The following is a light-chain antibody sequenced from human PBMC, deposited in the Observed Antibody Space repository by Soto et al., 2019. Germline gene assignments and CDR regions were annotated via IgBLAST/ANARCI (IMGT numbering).Light chain of an antibody. CDR1: QSVGSS. CDR3: QQRSYLFT. CDR2: DAS. Sequence: IVLTQSPATLSLSPGERVTLSWRVSQSVGSSLAWYQQKPGQAPRLLIYDASNRATGIPARLSGSGSRTDFTLTINSIEPEDVAVYYCQQRSYLFTFGGGTKVDIK. J-gene: IGKJ4*01. V-gene: IGKV3-11*01.